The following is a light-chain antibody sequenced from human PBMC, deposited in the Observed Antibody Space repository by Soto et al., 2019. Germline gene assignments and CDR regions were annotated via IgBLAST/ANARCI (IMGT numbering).Light chain of an antibody. CDR3: QHYGDSSWT. J-gene: IGKJ1*01. Sequence: EIVLTQSPVALSLSPGERPTPSCRASRRVRITLLTWYQQKPGQAPGLLIYGVSSRATGIPDRFSGSGSGTDFTLTISRLEPEDFAVYFCQHYGDSSWTFGQGTRVEIK. CDR2: GVS. V-gene: IGKV3-20*01. CDR1: RRVRITL.